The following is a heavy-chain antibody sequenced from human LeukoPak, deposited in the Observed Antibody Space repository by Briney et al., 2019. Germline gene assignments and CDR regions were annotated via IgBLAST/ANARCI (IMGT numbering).Heavy chain of an antibody. CDR2: INPIVETT. D-gene: IGHD3-10*02. CDR3: ARVGKDSPMVGGGYIHYFYYMDV. CDR1: GVTFDKYY. Sequence: EASVKVSCKAPGVTFDKYYITWVRQAPGQGLEWMGCINPIVETTRNADQLQGRVTITADKSTDTASMELSSLRPDDTAVYYCARVGKDSPMVGGGYIHYFYYMDVWGKGTTVTVS. V-gene: IGHV1-69*06. J-gene: IGHJ6*03.